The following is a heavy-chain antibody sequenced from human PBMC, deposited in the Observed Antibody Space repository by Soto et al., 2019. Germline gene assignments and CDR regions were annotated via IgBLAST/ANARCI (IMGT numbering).Heavy chain of an antibody. CDR3: ARDRGAYGMDV. J-gene: IGHJ6*02. Sequence: QVQLVQSGAEVKKPGASVKVSCKASGYTFTSYGISWVRQAPGQGLEWMGWISAYNGNTNYAQKLRDRVTMNTDTSTSTAYMELRSLRSDDTAVYYCARDRGAYGMDVWGQGTTVTVSS. V-gene: IGHV1-18*01. CDR1: GYTFTSYG. CDR2: ISAYNGNT.